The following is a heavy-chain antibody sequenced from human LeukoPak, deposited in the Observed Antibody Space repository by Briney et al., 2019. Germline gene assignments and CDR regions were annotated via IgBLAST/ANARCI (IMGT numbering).Heavy chain of an antibody. CDR2: IYYSGST. J-gene: IGHJ4*02. CDR3: ARQVVAVAGTGYFDY. CDR1: GDSVSSISYY. V-gene: IGHV4-39*01. Sequence: SETLSLTCTVSGDSVSSISYYWGWIRQSPGKGLEWIGSIYYSGSTYFNPSLKSRATISVDTSKNQFSLKLNSVTAADTAVYFCARQVVAVAGTGYFDYWGQGTLVTVSS. D-gene: IGHD6-19*01.